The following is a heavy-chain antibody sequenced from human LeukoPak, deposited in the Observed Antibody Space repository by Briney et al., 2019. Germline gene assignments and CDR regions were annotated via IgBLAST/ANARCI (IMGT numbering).Heavy chain of an antibody. V-gene: IGHV3-23*01. CDR1: GFKFSDYA. CDR2: MSGTGGTS. Sequence: PGGSLRLSCAASGFKFSDYAMNWVRQAPGKGLEWVSGMSGTGGTSYYADSAKGRFTISRDNSKSTLGLQMNSLRAEDTAVYYCAKWVPRSLESIYGMDVWGQGTTVIVSS. J-gene: IGHJ6*02. D-gene: IGHD3-3*01. CDR3: AKWVPRSLESIYGMDV.